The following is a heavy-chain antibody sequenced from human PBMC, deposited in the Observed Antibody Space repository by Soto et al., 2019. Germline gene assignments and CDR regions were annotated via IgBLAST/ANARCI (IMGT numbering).Heavy chain of an antibody. D-gene: IGHD3-3*01. CDR2: IYWDDDK. V-gene: IGHV2-5*02. CDR3: AHRILRTVFGLVTTTAIYFDF. J-gene: IGHJ4*02. Sequence: QITLNESGPTVVKPAETLTLTCTFSGFSLTTSGVGVGWIRQSPGKAPEWLALIYWDDDKHYSASLKSRLTITKDTSQNQVVLTMASVDPADTATYSCAHRILRTVFGLVTTTAIYFDFWGQGTPVVVSS. CDR1: GFSLTTSGVG.